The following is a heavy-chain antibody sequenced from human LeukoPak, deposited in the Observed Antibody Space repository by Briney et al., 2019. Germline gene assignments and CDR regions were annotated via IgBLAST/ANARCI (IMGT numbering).Heavy chain of an antibody. Sequence: ASVKVSCKASGGTSSSYAISWVRQAPGQGLEWMGGIIPIFGTANYAQKFQGRVTITADESTSTAYMELSSLRSEDTAVYYCARDRDDSSGKFDYWGQGTLVTVSS. CDR2: IIPIFGTA. V-gene: IGHV1-69*13. J-gene: IGHJ4*02. CDR3: ARDRDDSSGKFDY. CDR1: GGTSSSYA. D-gene: IGHD6-19*01.